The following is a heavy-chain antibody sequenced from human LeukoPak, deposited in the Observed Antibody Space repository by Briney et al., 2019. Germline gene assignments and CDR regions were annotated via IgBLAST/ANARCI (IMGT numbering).Heavy chain of an antibody. Sequence: SETLSLTCTVSGGSISSGGYYWSWIRQHPGKGLEWIGYIYYSGSTYYNPSLKSRVTISVDTSKNQFSLKLSSVTAADTAVYYCARGRAGGYNFRRSSAVDYWGQGTLVTVSS. CDR3: ARGRAGGYNFRRSSAVDY. CDR1: GGSISSGGYY. V-gene: IGHV4-31*03. J-gene: IGHJ4*02. D-gene: IGHD5-24*01. CDR2: IYYSGST.